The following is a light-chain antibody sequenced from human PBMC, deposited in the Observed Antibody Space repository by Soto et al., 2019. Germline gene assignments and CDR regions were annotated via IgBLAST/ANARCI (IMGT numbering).Light chain of an antibody. CDR1: STDFENYNL. Sequence: QSVLTQPASVSGSPGQSITISCTRSSTDFENYNLVSWYQHCPDKAPKLIIYEGTKRPSEISDRFSGSESDTTASLIISGLQPEDEADYYCSSYXXXSAXXVFGGGTXXT. CDR3: SSYXXXSAXXV. CDR2: EGT. J-gene: IGLJ2*01. V-gene: IGLV2-23*01.